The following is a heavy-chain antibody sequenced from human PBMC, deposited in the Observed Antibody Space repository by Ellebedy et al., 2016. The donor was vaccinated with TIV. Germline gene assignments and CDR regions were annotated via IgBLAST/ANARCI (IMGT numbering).Heavy chain of an antibody. V-gene: IGHV1-2*02. J-gene: IGHJ4*02. CDR2: INPNSGGT. D-gene: IGHD1-26*01. CDR1: GYTFTGYY. Sequence: AASVKVSCKASGYTFTGYYMHWVRQAPGQGLEWMGWINPNSGGTNYAQKFQGRVTMTRDTSISTAYMELSRLRSDDTAVYYCARGQLMWELMGSPYYFDYWGQGTLVTVSS. CDR3: ARGQLMWELMGSPYYFDY.